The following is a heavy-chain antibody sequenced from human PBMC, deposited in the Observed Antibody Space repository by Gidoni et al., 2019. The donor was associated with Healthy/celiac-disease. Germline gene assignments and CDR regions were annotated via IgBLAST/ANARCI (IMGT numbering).Heavy chain of an antibody. Sequence: QVQLQESGPGLLKPSQTLSLTCTVSGGSISSGGYSWSWIRQHPGKGLEWIGYIYYSGSTYYNPSLKSRVTISVDTSKNQFSLKLSSVTAADTAVYYCARAPRSRFGGVIIARFDYWGQGTLVTVSS. J-gene: IGHJ4*02. V-gene: IGHV4-31*03. D-gene: IGHD3-10*01. CDR2: IYYSGST. CDR1: GGSISSGGYS. CDR3: ARAPRSRFGGVIIARFDY.